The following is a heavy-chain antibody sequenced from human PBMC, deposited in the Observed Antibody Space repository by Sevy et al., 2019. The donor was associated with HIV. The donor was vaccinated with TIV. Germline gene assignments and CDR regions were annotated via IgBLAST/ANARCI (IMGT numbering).Heavy chain of an antibody. J-gene: IGHJ1*01. D-gene: IGHD1-26*01. CDR3: ANLPVSSGSFTAEYFQH. CDR2: ISGSGGST. Sequence: VGSLRLSCAASGFTFSSYAMSWVRQAPGKGLEWVSAISGSGGSTYYADSVKGRFTISRDNSKNTLYLQMNSLRAEDTAVYYCANLPVSSGSFTAEYFQHWGQGTLVTVSS. V-gene: IGHV3-23*01. CDR1: GFTFSSYA.